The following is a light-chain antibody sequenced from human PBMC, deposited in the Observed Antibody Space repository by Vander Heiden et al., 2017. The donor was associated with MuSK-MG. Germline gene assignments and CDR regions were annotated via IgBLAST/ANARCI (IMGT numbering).Light chain of an antibody. V-gene: IGKV3-20*01. CDR1: QRVCSTY. Sequence: VLPQSLCTLSLSPGDRAALSCRARQRVCSTYLASYQQKRGQAPRLLIYGASSRATGIPDRFSGSASGTDFTLTISRMKPEHIAVYYCQRDYSSPRTFGQGTKLEIK. CDR2: GAS. CDR3: QRDYSSPRT. J-gene: IGKJ2*01.